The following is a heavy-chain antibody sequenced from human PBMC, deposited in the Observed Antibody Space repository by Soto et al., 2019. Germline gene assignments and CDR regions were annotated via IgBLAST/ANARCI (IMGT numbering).Heavy chain of an antibody. V-gene: IGHV4-59*08. Sequence: QVQLQESGPGLVKPSETLSLTCTVSGGSLRNYYWSWIRQPPGQGLEWIGHIYYSGNTNYNPSLRSRFTLSVDTSKSQFSLTVTSVTAADTAVYYRARQWENDWNGRAFFDFWCQGTMVTVSS. CDR1: GGSLRNYY. J-gene: IGHJ3*01. D-gene: IGHD1-1*01. CDR3: ARQWENDWNGRAFFDF. CDR2: IYYSGNT.